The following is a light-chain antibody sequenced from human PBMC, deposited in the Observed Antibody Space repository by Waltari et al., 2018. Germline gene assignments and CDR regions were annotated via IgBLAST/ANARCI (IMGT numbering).Light chain of an antibody. V-gene: IGKV3-11*01. CDR2: DAF. CDR3: QQRYSWPPIT. Sequence: EIVLTQSPATLSLSPGERATLSCRASQSVVSYLAWYQQKPGQAPRLLIYDAFNRATGTPARFSGSGSGTDFTITISSLEPEDFAVYYCQQRYSWPPITFGQGTRLEIK. J-gene: IGKJ5*01. CDR1: QSVVSY.